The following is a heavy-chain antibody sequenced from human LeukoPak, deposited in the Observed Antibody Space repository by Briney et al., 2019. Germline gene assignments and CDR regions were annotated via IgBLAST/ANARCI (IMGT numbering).Heavy chain of an antibody. D-gene: IGHD2-21*02. CDR3: AKGLIPGAFDI. CDR2: IWYDGSNK. CDR1: GFTFSSYG. Sequence: GGSLRLSCAASGFTFSSYGMHWVRQAPGKGLEWVAVIWYDGSNKYYADSVKGRFTISRDNSKNTLSLQMNGLRAEDTAVYYCAKGLIPGAFDIWGHGTLVTVSS. V-gene: IGHV3-33*06. J-gene: IGHJ3*02.